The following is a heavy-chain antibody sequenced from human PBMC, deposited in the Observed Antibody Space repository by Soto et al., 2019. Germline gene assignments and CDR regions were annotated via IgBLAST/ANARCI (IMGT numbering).Heavy chain of an antibody. V-gene: IGHV3-30-3*01. CDR2: ISYDGSNK. Sequence: VQLLESGGGLVQPGGSLRLSCAASGFTFSSYAMHWVRQAPGKGLEWVAVISYDGSNKYYADSVKGRFTISRDNSKNTLYLQMNSLRAEDTAVYYCARDAGYSGSDYWGQGTLVTVSS. D-gene: IGHD5-12*01. CDR1: GFTFSSYA. J-gene: IGHJ4*02. CDR3: ARDAGYSGSDY.